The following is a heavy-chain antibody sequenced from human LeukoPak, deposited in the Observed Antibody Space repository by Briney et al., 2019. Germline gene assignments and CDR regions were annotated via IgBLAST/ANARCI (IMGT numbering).Heavy chain of an antibody. V-gene: IGHV3-23*01. CDR2: ISGSGGST. CDR3: AKFLGDILTGYAY. CDR1: GFTFSSYG. D-gene: IGHD3-9*01. Sequence: GGSLRLSCAASGFTFSSYGMSWVRQAPGKGLEWVSAISGSGGSTYYADSVKGRFTISRDNSKNTLYLQMNSLRAEDTAVYYCAKFLGDILTGYAYWGQGTLVTVSS. J-gene: IGHJ4*02.